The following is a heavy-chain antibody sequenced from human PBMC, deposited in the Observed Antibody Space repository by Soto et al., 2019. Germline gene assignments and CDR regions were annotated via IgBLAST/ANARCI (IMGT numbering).Heavy chain of an antibody. D-gene: IGHD2-15*01. CDR3: ARDLYPFDY. CDR2: ISGSGGST. CDR1: GFTFSNYA. Sequence: GGSLRLSCAASGFTFSNYAMNWVRQAPGKGLEWVSVISGSGGSTYHADSVKGRFTVSRDNSKNTLYLQMNSLRAEDTAVYYCARDLYPFDYWGQGTLVTVSS. V-gene: IGHV3-23*01. J-gene: IGHJ4*02.